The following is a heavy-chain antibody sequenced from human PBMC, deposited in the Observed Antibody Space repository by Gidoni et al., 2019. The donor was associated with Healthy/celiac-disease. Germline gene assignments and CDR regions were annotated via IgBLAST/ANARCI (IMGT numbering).Heavy chain of an antibody. D-gene: IGHD3-22*01. Sequence: QVQLQQSGPGLVKHSQTLSLTCAISGDSVSSNSAAWNWIRQSPSRGLEWLGRTYYRSKWYNDYAVSVKSRITIIPDTSKNQFSLQLNSVTPEDTAVYYCARYTYYYDSSGYPYYFDYWGQGTLVTVSS. CDR1: GDSVSSNSAA. CDR3: ARYTYYYDSSGYPYYFDY. CDR2: TYYRSKWYN. V-gene: IGHV6-1*01. J-gene: IGHJ4*02.